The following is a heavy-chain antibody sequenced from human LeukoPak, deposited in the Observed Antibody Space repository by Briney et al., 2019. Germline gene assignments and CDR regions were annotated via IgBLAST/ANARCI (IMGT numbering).Heavy chain of an antibody. CDR1: GFTFSSYS. Sequence: GGSLRLSCAASGFTFSSYSMNWVRPAPGKGLEWVSSSSSSSSPIYYADSVKGRLTISRDNAKSSLYLQMNSQRAEDTAVYYCAREVAQRGAFDIWGQGTMVTVSS. J-gene: IGHJ3*02. CDR2: SSSSSSPI. CDR3: AREVAQRGAFDI. D-gene: IGHD5-12*01. V-gene: IGHV3-48*01.